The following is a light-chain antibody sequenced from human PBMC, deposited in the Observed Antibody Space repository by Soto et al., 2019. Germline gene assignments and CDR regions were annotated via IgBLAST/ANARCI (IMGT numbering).Light chain of an antibody. V-gene: IGKV1-5*03. Sequence: IQMTQSPSILSASVRNRXSMTCRASQSISSWLAWYQQKPGKAPNLLIYKASHLENGVPSRFSGSGSGTEFTLTISSLQPGDFATYYCQHYNTYPWTFGQGTKVDIK. CDR2: KAS. CDR1: QSISSW. CDR3: QHYNTYPWT. J-gene: IGKJ1*01.